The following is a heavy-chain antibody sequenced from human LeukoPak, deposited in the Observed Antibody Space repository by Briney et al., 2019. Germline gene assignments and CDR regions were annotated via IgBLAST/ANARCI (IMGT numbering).Heavy chain of an antibody. Sequence: ASVKVSCKASGYTFTSYAMNWVRQAPGQGLEWVGWINTNTGNPTYAQGFTGRFVFSLDTSVSTAYLQISSLKAEDTAVYYCARDPAESAALNYYYYGMDVWGQGTTVTVSS. D-gene: IGHD2-15*01. V-gene: IGHV7-4-1*02. CDR1: GYTFTSYA. CDR2: INTNTGNP. CDR3: ARDPAESAALNYYYYGMDV. J-gene: IGHJ6*02.